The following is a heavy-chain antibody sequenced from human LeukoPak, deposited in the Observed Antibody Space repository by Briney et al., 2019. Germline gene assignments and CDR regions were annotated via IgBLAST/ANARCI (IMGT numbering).Heavy chain of an antibody. CDR1: GFTFDDYA. V-gene: IGHV3-9*01. CDR3: ARLVGARGFDY. CDR2: ISWNSGSI. J-gene: IGHJ4*02. D-gene: IGHD3-16*01. Sequence: GGSLRLSCAASGFTFDDYAMHWVRQAPGKGLEWVSGISWNSGSIGYADSVKGRFTISRDNAKNSLYLQMNSLRAEDTAVYYCARLVGARGFDYWGQGTLVTVSS.